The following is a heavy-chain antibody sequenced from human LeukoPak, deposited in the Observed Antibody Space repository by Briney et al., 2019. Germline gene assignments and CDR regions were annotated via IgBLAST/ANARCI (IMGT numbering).Heavy chain of an antibody. CDR1: GFTFDVYA. V-gene: IGHV3-43*02. Sequence: GGSVRLSCAASGFTFDVYAMLWLRHPPGKGLEWFSHLSGDGGSTYYANSVKSRFTISRDNSKNSLYLQMNSLRTEDTALYYCAKEDSGNYYDSSGYYAFDYWGQGTLVTVSS. J-gene: IGHJ4*02. D-gene: IGHD3-22*01. CDR3: AKEDSGNYYDSSGYYAFDY. CDR2: LSGDGGST.